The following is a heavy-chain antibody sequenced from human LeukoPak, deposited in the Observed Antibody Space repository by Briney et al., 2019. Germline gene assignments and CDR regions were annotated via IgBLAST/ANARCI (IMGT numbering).Heavy chain of an antibody. J-gene: IGHJ4*02. V-gene: IGHV4-59*08. CDR3: ARLGLGPIHTSHFDY. CDR2: ISHRGST. D-gene: IGHD1-26*01. CDR1: GDSISPYY. Sequence: SETLSLTCTVSGDSISPYYWSWVRQPPGKGLEYIGFISHRGSTDYNPSLKSRVTISVDTSKNQFSLRLTSVTAADTAVYYCARLGLGPIHTSHFDYWGQGTLVTVSS.